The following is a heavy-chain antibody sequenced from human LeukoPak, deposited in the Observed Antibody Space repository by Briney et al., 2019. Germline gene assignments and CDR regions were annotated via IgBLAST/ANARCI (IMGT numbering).Heavy chain of an antibody. Sequence: GGSLRLSCAASGFTFSSYSMNWVRQAPGKGLEWVAIIYSGGYTDYADSVKGRFTISRDNSKNTLYLQMNSLRAEDTAVYYCARRLEYSGSKGVFDYWGQGTLVTVSS. CDR1: GFTFSSYS. V-gene: IGHV3-66*01. J-gene: IGHJ4*02. CDR3: ARRLEYSGSKGVFDY. D-gene: IGHD1-26*01. CDR2: IYSGGYT.